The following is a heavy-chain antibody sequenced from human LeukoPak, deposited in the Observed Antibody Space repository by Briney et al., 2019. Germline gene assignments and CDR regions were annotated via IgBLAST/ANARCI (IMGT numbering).Heavy chain of an antibody. J-gene: IGHJ4*02. D-gene: IGHD5-12*01. Sequence: SETLSLTCAVSGGSISSGGYSWSRIRQPPGKGLEWIGYIYHSGSTYYNPSLKSRVTISVDRSKNQFSLKLSSVTAADTAVYYCARDGGYSGYDLWGQGTLVTVSS. V-gene: IGHV4-30-2*01. CDR1: GGSISSGGYS. CDR3: ARDGGYSGYDL. CDR2: IYHSGST.